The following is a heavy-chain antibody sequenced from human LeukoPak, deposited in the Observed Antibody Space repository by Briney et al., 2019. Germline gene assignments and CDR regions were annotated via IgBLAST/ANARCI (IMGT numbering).Heavy chain of an antibody. V-gene: IGHV3-64*01. CDR1: GFTFSSYA. CDR3: ARGYFGY. Sequence: SGGSLRLSCAASGFTFSSYAMHWVRQAPGKGLEYVSAISSNGGSTYYANSVKGRFTISRDNSKNTLYLQMGSLRAEGMAVYYCARGYFGYWGQGTLVTVSS. J-gene: IGHJ4*02. CDR2: ISSNGGST. D-gene: IGHD2-15*01.